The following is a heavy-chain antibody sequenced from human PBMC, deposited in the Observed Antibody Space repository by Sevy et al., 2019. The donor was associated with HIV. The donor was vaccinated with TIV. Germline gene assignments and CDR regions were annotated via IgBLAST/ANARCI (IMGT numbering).Heavy chain of an antibody. Sequence: GGSLRLSCAASGFTFSSYSMNWVRQAPGKGLEWVSYISSSSSTIYYADSVKGRFTISSDNAKNSLYLQMNSLRDEDTAVYYCARGGGRSAYYGMDVWGQGTTVTVSS. CDR1: GFTFSSYS. J-gene: IGHJ6*02. D-gene: IGHD3-10*01. CDR2: ISSSSSTI. V-gene: IGHV3-48*02. CDR3: ARGGGRSAYYGMDV.